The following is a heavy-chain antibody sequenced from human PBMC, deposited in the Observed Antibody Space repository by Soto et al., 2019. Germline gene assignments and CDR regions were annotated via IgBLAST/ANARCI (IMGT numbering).Heavy chain of an antibody. Sequence: EVQLVESGGGLVKPGGSLRLSCAASGFTFSSYSMNWVRQAPGKGLEWVSSISSSSSYIYYADSGKGRFPNSRDNGKNSLYLQMHSLRAEDTAVYYCARETSDLYSSGWYFQGTGFDYWGQGTLVTVSS. CDR1: GFTFSSYS. CDR2: ISSSSSYI. V-gene: IGHV3-21*01. D-gene: IGHD6-19*01. CDR3: ARETSDLYSSGWYFQGTGFDY. J-gene: IGHJ4*02.